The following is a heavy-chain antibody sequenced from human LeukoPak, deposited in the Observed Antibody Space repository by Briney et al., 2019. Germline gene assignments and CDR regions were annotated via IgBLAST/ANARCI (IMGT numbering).Heavy chain of an antibody. Sequence: SETLSLTCTVSGGSISSYYWSWIRQPPGKGLEWIGYIYYSGSTNYNPSLKSRVTISVDTSKNQLSLKLSSVTAADTAVYYCARGRRSWYLFDYWGQGTLVTVSS. CDR2: IYYSGST. CDR3: ARGRRSWYLFDY. CDR1: GGSISSYY. J-gene: IGHJ4*02. D-gene: IGHD6-13*01. V-gene: IGHV4-59*08.